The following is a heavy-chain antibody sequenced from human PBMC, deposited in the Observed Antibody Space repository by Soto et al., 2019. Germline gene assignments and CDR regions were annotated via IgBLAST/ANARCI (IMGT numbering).Heavy chain of an antibody. Sequence: QMQLVESGGGVVQPGRSLRLSCAASGFDFSSYGMHWVRQTPGKGLEWVAVLGFDGGGRYYADSVKGRFTISRDNSKKTLYLQMDSLRAEDTALYYCAREPVGPDYAMDVWGQGTTVTVSS. D-gene: IGHD1-26*01. V-gene: IGHV3-33*01. CDR3: AREPVGPDYAMDV. CDR2: LGFDGGGR. J-gene: IGHJ6*02. CDR1: GFDFSSYG.